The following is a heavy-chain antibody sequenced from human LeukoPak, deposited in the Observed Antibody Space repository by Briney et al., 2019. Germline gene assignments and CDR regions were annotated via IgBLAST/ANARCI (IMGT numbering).Heavy chain of an antibody. CDR2: INADGSRT. V-gene: IGHV3-74*01. D-gene: IGHD2-15*01. J-gene: IGHJ4*02. CDR1: GLTFSSYW. CDR3: ARDAGYCSGGHCYSDDYFDY. Sequence: GGSLRLSCAASGLTFSSYWMHWVRQVPGKGLVWVARINADGSRTIYADSVRGRFTISRDTAKNTLHLQMSSLRAEDTAVYYCARDAGYCSGGHCYSDDYFDYWGQGTLVTVSS.